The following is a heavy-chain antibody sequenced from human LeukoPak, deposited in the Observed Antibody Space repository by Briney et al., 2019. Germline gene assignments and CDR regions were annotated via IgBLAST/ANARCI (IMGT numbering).Heavy chain of an antibody. CDR3: AASSYDSSGPHGS. J-gene: IGHJ1*01. Sequence: AAAQSLTCTDSGGFISAGSYYWEWIRQRPGKGLDWIGSIYYSGSTYYNPSLKSQVTISMDTSKNQFSLKLSSVTAADTAVYYCAASSYDSSGPHGSWGQGILVTVSS. CDR1: GGFISAGSYY. D-gene: IGHD3-22*01. V-gene: IGHV4-39*01. CDR2: IYYSGST.